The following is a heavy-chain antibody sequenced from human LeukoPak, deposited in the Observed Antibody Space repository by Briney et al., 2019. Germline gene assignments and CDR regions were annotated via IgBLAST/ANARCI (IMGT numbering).Heavy chain of an antibody. J-gene: IGHJ5*02. Sequence: GGSLRLSCTASEFTFSSYWMHWVRQAPGKGLEWVSAISGSGGSTTYYVDSVKGRFTISRDNSKNTLYLQMSSLRAEDTAVYYCAKDRLERLGGWFDPWGQGTLVTVSS. V-gene: IGHV3-23*01. D-gene: IGHD1-1*01. CDR2: ISGSGGSTT. CDR3: AKDRLERLGGWFDP. CDR1: EFTFSSYW.